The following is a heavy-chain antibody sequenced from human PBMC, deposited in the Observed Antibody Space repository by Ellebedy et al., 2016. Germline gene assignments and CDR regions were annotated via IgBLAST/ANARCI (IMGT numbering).Heavy chain of an antibody. Sequence: SETLSLXXTVSGGSVDTYYWTWIRQSPGKGLEWIGYVFSGGSTKYNPSLRSRVTISLDTSKNQFSLKVTSVAAADTAVYYCARDVSLYSSSPSFDSWGQGTLVTVSS. CDR2: VFSGGST. CDR1: GGSVDTYY. D-gene: IGHD6-6*01. CDR3: ARDVSLYSSSPSFDS. J-gene: IGHJ4*02. V-gene: IGHV4-59*02.